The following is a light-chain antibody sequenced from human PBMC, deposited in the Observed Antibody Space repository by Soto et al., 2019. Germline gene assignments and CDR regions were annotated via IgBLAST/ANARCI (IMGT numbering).Light chain of an antibody. J-gene: IGLJ1*01. CDR1: SSDVGAYNY. V-gene: IGLV2-14*01. CDR2: EVS. CDR3: TSYTRASTFV. Sequence: QSALTQPASVSGSPGQSITISCTGTSSDVGAYNYVPWFQQHPGKAPKLMIYEVSNRPSGVSSRFSGFKSGNTASLTISGLQAEDEADYYCTSYTRASTFVFGTGTKLTVL.